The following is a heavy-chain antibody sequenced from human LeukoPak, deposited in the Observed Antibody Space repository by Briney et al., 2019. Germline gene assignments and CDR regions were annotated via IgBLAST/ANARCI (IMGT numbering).Heavy chain of an antibody. CDR1: GGSISSYY. V-gene: IGHV4-59*01. D-gene: IGHD6-19*01. CDR2: IYYSGST. Sequence: PSETLSLTCTVSGGSISSYYWSWIRQPPGKGLEWIGYIYYSGSTNYNPSLKSRVTISVDTSKNQFSLKLSSVTAADTAVYYCARDSSSGWSWDYWGQGTLVTVSS. J-gene: IGHJ4*02. CDR3: ARDSSSGWSWDY.